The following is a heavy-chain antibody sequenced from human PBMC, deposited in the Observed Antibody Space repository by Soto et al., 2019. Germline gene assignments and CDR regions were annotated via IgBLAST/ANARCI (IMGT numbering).Heavy chain of an antibody. J-gene: IGHJ6*02. D-gene: IGHD1-26*01. Sequence: ASVKVSCKASGDTFSTYTITWIRQAPGQGLEWMGGIIPRSATSNYAQKFQGRVTITADESTSTAYMELSSLRSEDTAVYYCARDQWELPLEGFYYYYYYGMDVWGQGTTVTVSS. V-gene: IGHV1-69*13. CDR3: ARDQWELPLEGFYYYYYYGMDV. CDR2: IIPRSATS. CDR1: GDTFSTYT.